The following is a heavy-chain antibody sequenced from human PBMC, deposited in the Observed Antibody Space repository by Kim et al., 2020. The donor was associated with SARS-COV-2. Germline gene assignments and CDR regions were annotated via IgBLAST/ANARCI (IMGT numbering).Heavy chain of an antibody. D-gene: IGHD6-13*01. CDR1: GFTFSSYI. CDR2: VTPSGGT. J-gene: IGHJ4*02. V-gene: IGHV3-23*01. Sequence: GGSLRLSCAASGFTFSSYIMTWVRQSPGKGLEWVSSVTPSGGTFYGDSVKGRFTISSDNSKDTLYLQMNSLRVEDTAIYYCARGSSPDYWGQGTLVTVSS. CDR3: ARGSSPDY.